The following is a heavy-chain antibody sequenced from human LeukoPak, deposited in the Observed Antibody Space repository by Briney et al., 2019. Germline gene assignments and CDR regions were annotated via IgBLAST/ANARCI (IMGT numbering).Heavy chain of an antibody. Sequence: GASVKVSCKASGGTFSSYAISWVRQAPGQGPEWIGGIIPISGTANYAQKFQGRVTITADKSTSTAYMELSSLRSEDTAVYYCARACSGGSCYYRLNDAFDIWGQGTMVTVSS. J-gene: IGHJ3*02. V-gene: IGHV1-69*06. D-gene: IGHD2-15*01. CDR1: GGTFSSYA. CDR3: ARACSGGSCYYRLNDAFDI. CDR2: IIPISGTA.